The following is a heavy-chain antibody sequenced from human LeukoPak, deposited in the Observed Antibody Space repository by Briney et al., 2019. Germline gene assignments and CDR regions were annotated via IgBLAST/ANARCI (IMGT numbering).Heavy chain of an antibody. Sequence: KPSETLSLTCSVSGDSISPFFWSWVRQPPGKGLEWIGYIYHTGSTYYNPSLKSRVTMSVDRSKNQFSLNLSSVTAADTAVYYCARALSSGYDFSYFDYWGQGTLVTVSS. D-gene: IGHD5-12*01. CDR1: GDSISPFF. V-gene: IGHV4-30-2*01. J-gene: IGHJ4*02. CDR3: ARALSSGYDFSYFDY. CDR2: IYHTGST.